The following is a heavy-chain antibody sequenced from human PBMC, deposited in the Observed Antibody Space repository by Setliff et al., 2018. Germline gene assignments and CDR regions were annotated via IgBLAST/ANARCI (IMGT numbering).Heavy chain of an antibody. CDR1: GGTFSSYG. Sequence: GASVKVSCKASGGTFSSYGISWVRQAPGQGLEWMGGTIPIFGTTNYAQKFQGRVTIITDESTSTAYMQLSSLRSEDTAVYYCVREGVDSRSSTDYRYYMDVWGKGTTVTGSS. D-gene: IGHD4-4*01. CDR2: TIPIFGTT. J-gene: IGHJ6*03. V-gene: IGHV1-69*05. CDR3: VREGVDSRSSTDYRYYMDV.